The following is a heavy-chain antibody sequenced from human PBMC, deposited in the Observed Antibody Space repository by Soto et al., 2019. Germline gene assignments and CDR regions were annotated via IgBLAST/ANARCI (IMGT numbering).Heavy chain of an antibody. J-gene: IGHJ4*02. D-gene: IGHD3-16*01. CDR2: INPDGSFT. Sequence: PGGSLRLSCAASGFTFSNYWMHWFRQAPGKGLVWVSRINPDGSFTTYADSVKGRFTISRDNAKNTLFLQMSSLRAEDTAVYFCAKDYGGREDYWGQGTLVTVSS. CDR1: GFTFSNYW. CDR3: AKDYGGREDY. V-gene: IGHV3-74*01.